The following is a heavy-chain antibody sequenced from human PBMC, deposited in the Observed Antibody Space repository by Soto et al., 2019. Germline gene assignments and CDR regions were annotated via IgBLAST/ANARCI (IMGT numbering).Heavy chain of an antibody. V-gene: IGHV3-23*01. CDR2: ISGGGGST. CDR3: AKTESFNGYYNAFDY. J-gene: IGHJ4*02. CDR1: GFSFAGYA. Sequence: LRLSCAASGFSFAGYAVTWIRQAPGRGLEWVAAISGGGGSTYFAASVKGRFTISRDNSLNTVHLQMSSLRDEDTAVYYCAKTESFNGYYNAFDYWGRGTQVTVS. D-gene: IGHD3-9*01.